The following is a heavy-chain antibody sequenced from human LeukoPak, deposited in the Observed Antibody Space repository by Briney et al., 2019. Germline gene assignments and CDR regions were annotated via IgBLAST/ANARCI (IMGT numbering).Heavy chain of an antibody. CDR2: IKQDGSEK. D-gene: IGHD5-18*01. CDR3: ARGIQLWSSFDY. CDR1: GFTFGSYW. Sequence: GGSLRLSCATSGFTFGSYWMSWVRQAPGKGLEWVANIKQDGSEKYYVDSVKGRFTISRDNAKNSLYLQMNSLRAEDTAVYYCARGIQLWSSFDYWGQGTLVTVSS. J-gene: IGHJ4*02. V-gene: IGHV3-7*01.